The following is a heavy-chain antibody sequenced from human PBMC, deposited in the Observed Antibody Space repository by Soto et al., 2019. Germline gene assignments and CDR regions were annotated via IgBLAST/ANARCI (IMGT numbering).Heavy chain of an antibody. V-gene: IGHV1-69*12. CDR1: GGTFSSSA. CDR2: IIPIFRTP. J-gene: IGHJ6*02. Sequence: QVQLVQSGAEVKKPGSSVKVSCKVSGGTFSSSAISWVRQAPGQGLEWMGGIIPIFRTPDYSQNFQGRVTMTADEATTTAYMELSSLRSEDTAVYYCARPNGRLRLGGNYYYEMDVWGQWTTVTVSS. CDR3: ARPNGRLRLGGNYYYEMDV. D-gene: IGHD5-12*01.